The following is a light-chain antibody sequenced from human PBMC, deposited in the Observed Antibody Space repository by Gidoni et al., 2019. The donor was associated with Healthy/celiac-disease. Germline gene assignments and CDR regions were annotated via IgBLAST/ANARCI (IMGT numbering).Light chain of an antibody. V-gene: IGLV2-14*01. CDR2: EVS. J-gene: IGLJ3*02. CDR1: SSDVGGYNY. Sequence: QAARTQPASVSGSPGEAITISCTGTSSDVGGYNYVSWYQPHPGKAPKLMIYEVSNRPSGVSNRFSGSKSGNTASLTISGLQAEDEADYYCSSYTSSSTWVFGGGTKLTVL. CDR3: SSYTSSSTWV.